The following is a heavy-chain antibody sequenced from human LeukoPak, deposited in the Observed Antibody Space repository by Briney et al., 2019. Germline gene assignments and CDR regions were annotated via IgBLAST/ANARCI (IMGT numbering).Heavy chain of an antibody. Sequence: ASVKVSCKASGYTFTGYYMHWVRQAPGQGLEWMGWINPNSGGTNYAQKFQGWVTMTRDTSISTAYMELSRLRSDDTAVYYCARDFGWFGELSSAFNIWGQGTMVTVSS. V-gene: IGHV1-2*04. CDR1: GYTFTGYY. CDR2: INPNSGGT. J-gene: IGHJ3*02. D-gene: IGHD3-10*01. CDR3: ARDFGWFGELSSAFNI.